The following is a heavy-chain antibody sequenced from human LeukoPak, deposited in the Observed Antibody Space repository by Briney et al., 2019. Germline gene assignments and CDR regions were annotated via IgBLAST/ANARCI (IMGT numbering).Heavy chain of an antibody. CDR2: INPDSGGT. D-gene: IGHD2-2*02. Sequence: ASVKVSCKASGYTFTGYYMHWVRQAPGQGLEWMGWINPDSGGTDSAQKFQGRVTMTRDTSITTAYMELTRLTSDDTAVYYCSRGRLPYHRFDPWGQGTLVTVSS. J-gene: IGHJ5*02. V-gene: IGHV1-2*02. CDR1: GYTFTGYY. CDR3: SRGRLPYHRFDP.